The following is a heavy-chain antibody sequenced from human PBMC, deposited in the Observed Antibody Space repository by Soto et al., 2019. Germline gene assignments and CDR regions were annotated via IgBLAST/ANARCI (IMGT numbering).Heavy chain of an antibody. V-gene: IGHV3-33*01. CDR2: IWYDGSNK. CDR3: ARDIQLAVGVPQLISDY. J-gene: IGHJ4*02. D-gene: IGHD5-18*01. CDR1: GFTFSSYG. Sequence: PGGSLRLSCAASGFTFSSYGMRWIRQAPGKGLEWVAVIWYDGSNKYYADSVKGRFTISRDNSKNTLYLQMNSLRAEDTAVYYCARDIQLAVGVPQLISDYWGQGTLVTVSS.